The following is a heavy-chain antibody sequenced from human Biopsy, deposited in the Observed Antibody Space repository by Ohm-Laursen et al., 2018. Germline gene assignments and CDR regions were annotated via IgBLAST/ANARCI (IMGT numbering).Heavy chain of an antibody. CDR3: ARATNSTGWPYYYFYGMDV. V-gene: IGHV4-59*01. Sequence: GTLSLTCTVSGGSMIHYYWNWIRQSPGKGLEWIAYIYSSGITNYNPSLKSRLTISIDTSKNQFSLKLNPVTAADTAVYYCARATNSTGWPYYYFYGMDVWGQGTTVTVSS. D-gene: IGHD2/OR15-2a*01. CDR2: IYSSGIT. J-gene: IGHJ6*02. CDR1: GGSMIHYY.